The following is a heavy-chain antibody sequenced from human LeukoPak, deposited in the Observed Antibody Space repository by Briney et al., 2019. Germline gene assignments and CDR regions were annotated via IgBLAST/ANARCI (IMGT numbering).Heavy chain of an antibody. CDR2: ISYDGSNK. J-gene: IGHJ4*02. D-gene: IGHD3-10*01. CDR1: GFTFSTYA. Sequence: PGGSLRLSCEASGFTFSTYAIHWVRQAPGKGLEWVTLISYDGSNKYYADSVRGRFTISRDNSKNTLYLQMNGLRAEDTAVYYCARDGWFGESIPVLLDYWGQGTLVTVSS. V-gene: IGHV3-30*04. CDR3: ARDGWFGESIPVLLDY.